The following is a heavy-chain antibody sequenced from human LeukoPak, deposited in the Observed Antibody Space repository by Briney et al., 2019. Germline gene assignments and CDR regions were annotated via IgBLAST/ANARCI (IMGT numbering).Heavy chain of an antibody. J-gene: IGHJ4*02. Sequence: PGGSLRLSCAASGFTFSSYAMSWVRQAPGKGLEWVSAISGSGGSTYYADSVKGRFTISRDNSKNTLYLQMNSLRAEDTAVYYCAKEGDYDFWSGYNGDYFDYWGQGTLVTVSS. CDR2: ISGSGGST. CDR1: GFTFSSYA. D-gene: IGHD3-3*01. V-gene: IGHV3-23*01. CDR3: AKEGDYDFWSGYNGDYFDY.